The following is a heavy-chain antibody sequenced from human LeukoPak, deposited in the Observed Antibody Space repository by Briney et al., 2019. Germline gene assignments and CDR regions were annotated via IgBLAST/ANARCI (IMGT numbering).Heavy chain of an antibody. V-gene: IGHV4-30-2*01. CDR2: IYHSGST. CDR3: ARGSIFGVVIEGYYFDY. CDR1: GGSISSGGYY. Sequence: PSQTLSLTCTVSGGSISSGGYYWSWIRQPPGKGLEWIGYIYHSGSTNYNPSLKSRVTISVDTSKNQFSLKLSSVTAADTAVYYCARGSIFGVVIEGYYFDYWGQGTLVTVSS. J-gene: IGHJ4*02. D-gene: IGHD3-3*01.